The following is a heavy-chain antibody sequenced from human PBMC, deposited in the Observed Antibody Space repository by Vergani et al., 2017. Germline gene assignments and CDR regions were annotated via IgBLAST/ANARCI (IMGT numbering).Heavy chain of an antibody. CDR2: INAGNGNT. Sequence: QVQLVQSGAEVKKPWASVKVSCKASGYTFTSYAMHWVRQAPGQRLEWMGWINAGNGNTKYSQKFQGRVTITRDTSASTAYIELSSLGSEDTAVYYCARYSSSWYLDAFDIWGQGTMVTVSS. V-gene: IGHV1-3*01. D-gene: IGHD6-13*01. CDR1: GYTFTSYA. J-gene: IGHJ3*02. CDR3: ARYSSSWYLDAFDI.